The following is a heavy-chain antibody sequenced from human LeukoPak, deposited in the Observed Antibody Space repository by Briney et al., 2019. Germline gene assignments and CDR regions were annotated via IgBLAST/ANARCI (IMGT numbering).Heavy chain of an antibody. CDR3: VKDRPCDTCMPMDA. V-gene: IGHV3-23*01. J-gene: IGHJ6*02. CDR2: LGRTGEYT. CDR1: GFTFSGYS. D-gene: IGHD2-2*01. Sequence: GGSLRLSCAASGFTFSGYSMSWVRQAPGKGLEWVAGLGRTGEYTYYAASVKGRFTISRDNSKDTVSLQMSSLRVEDSAIYYCVKDRPCDTCMPMDAWGQETTVTVSS.